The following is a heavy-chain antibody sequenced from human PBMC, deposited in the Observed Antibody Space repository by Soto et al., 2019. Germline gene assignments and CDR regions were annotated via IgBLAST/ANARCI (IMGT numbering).Heavy chain of an antibody. Sequence: GEPLKISCKGSGYRFTSYWIAWVRQMPGKGLEWMGIIYPGDSNTRYSPSFQGQVTISADKSISTAYLQWSSLKASDTAIYYCARLGIAAAGIPYHYYGMDVWGQGTTVTVSS. J-gene: IGHJ6*02. CDR1: GYRFTSYW. CDR3: ARLGIAAAGIPYHYYGMDV. V-gene: IGHV5-51*01. D-gene: IGHD6-13*01. CDR2: IYPGDSNT.